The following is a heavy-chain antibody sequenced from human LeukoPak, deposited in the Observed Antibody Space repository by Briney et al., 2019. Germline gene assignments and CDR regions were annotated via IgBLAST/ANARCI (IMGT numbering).Heavy chain of an antibody. Sequence: SETLSLTCAVSGSSITSYYWSWIRQPPGKGLEWIGSISNSGTNNYNPSLKSRVTISVDKSKKQVSLKLKSLTAADTAVYFCSGAALTNQYTSGAFHRWGQGTLVTVSS. V-gene: IGHV4-59*01. CDR2: ISNSGTN. CDR1: GSSITSYY. J-gene: IGHJ1*01. CDR3: SGAALTNQYTSGAFHR. D-gene: IGHD3-10*01.